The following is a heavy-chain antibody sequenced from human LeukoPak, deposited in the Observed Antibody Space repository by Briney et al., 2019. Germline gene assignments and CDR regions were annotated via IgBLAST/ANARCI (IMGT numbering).Heavy chain of an antibody. V-gene: IGHV3-23*01. CDR2: ITGDAGVT. D-gene: IGHD6-19*01. CDR1: GVSFSSFA. J-gene: IGHJ4*02. CDR3: ATDAPRSGTRSGWSGNSFEY. Sequence: GGSLRLSCAASGVSFSSFAMSWVRQAPGKGLEWVSTITGDAGVTYYAGSVKGRFTISRDNSKDTLYLQMSSLRADDTAIYYCATDAPRSGTRSGWSGNSFEYWGQGILVTVSS.